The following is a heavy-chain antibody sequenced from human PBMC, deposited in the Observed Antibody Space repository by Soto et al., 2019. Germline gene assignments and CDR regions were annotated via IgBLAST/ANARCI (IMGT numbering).Heavy chain of an antibody. CDR3: ARGGHVVVVTAALDY. D-gene: IGHD2-21*02. CDR2: VNPSGGHT. Sequence: QVQLVQSGAEVKKPGASVKVSCKASGDTFTDYYIHWVRQAPGQGLEWMGTVNPSGGHTTYAQHCLCRITMTRDTSTSTLYTELTSLTSEDTAVYYCARGGHVVVVTAALDYWGQGTLVTVSS. J-gene: IGHJ4*02. V-gene: IGHV1-46*01. CDR1: GDTFTDYY.